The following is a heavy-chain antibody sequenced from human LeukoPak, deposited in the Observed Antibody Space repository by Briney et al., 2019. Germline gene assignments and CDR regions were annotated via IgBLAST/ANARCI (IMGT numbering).Heavy chain of an antibody. D-gene: IGHD4-17*01. J-gene: IGHJ4*02. Sequence: GGSLRLSCAASGFTFSDYYMSWIRQAPGKGLEWVSYISSSGSTIYYADSVKGRFTISRDNAKNSLYLQMNSLRAEDTAVYYCARDHAVMTTKFRPLGYWGQGTLVTVSS. CDR2: ISSSGSTI. CDR1: GFTFSDYY. V-gene: IGHV3-11*04. CDR3: ARDHAVMTTKFRPLGY.